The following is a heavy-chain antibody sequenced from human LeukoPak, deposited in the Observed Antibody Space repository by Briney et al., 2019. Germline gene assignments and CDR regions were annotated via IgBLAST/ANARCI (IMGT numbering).Heavy chain of an antibody. CDR3: ARRSIAAAGKLDY. J-gene: IGHJ4*02. Sequence: GGSLRLSCAASGFTFSSYSMNWVRQAPGKGLEWVSSISSSSSYIYYADSVKGRFTISRDNAKNSLYLQMNSLRAEDTAVYYRARRSIAAAGKLDYWGQGTLVTVSS. CDR1: GFTFSSYS. D-gene: IGHD6-13*01. CDR2: ISSSSSYI. V-gene: IGHV3-21*01.